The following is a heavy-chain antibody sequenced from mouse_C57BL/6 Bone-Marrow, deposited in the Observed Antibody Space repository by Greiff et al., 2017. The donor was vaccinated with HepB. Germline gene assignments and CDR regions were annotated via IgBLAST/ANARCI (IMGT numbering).Heavy chain of an antibody. Sequence: EVKLEESGGGLVQPGGSLKLSCAASGIDFSRYWMSWVRRAPGKGLEWIGEINPDSSTINYAPSLKDKFIISRDNAKNTLYLQMSKVRSEDTALYYCARYLPYYYAMDYWGQGTSVTVSS. CDR1: GIDFSRYW. J-gene: IGHJ4*01. CDR3: ARYLPYYYAMDY. V-gene: IGHV4-1*01. CDR2: INPDSSTI. D-gene: IGHD5-1*01.